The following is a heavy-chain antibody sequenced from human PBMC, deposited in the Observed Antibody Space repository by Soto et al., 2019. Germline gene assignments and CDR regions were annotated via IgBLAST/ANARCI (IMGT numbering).Heavy chain of an antibody. Sequence: QVQLQESGPGLVEPSETLSLTCAVSGGSVSSYYWSWIRQPPRKGLECIGYFYYSGSTKYNPSLKCRVTLSVDTCNYQLSLKLWHVTAADTAVYYWASGARSTYIDYWGQGTLLSVSS. J-gene: IGHJ4*02. V-gene: IGHV4-59*02. D-gene: IGHD1-26*01. CDR3: ASGARSTYIDY. CDR1: GGSVSSYY. CDR2: FYYSGST.